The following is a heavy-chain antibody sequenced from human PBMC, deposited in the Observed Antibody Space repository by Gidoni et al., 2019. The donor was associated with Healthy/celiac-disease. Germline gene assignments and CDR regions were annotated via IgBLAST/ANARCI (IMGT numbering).Heavy chain of an antibody. J-gene: IGHJ3*02. CDR2: ISGSGGST. D-gene: IGHD1-26*01. V-gene: IGHV3-23*01. CDR1: GFPFTSYA. CDR3: AKVPGGSYYENAFDI. Sequence: EVQLLESGGGLVQPGGSLRPSCAASGFPFTSYAMSWVRQAPGKGLGGVSAISGSGGSTYYADSVKGRFTISRDNSKNTLYLQMNSLRAEDTAVYYCAKVPGGSYYENAFDIWGQGTMVTVSS.